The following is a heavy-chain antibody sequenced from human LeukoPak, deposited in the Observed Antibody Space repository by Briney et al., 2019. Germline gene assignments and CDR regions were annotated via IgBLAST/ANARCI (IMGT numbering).Heavy chain of an antibody. J-gene: IGHJ4*02. CDR3: ARGEGMLSNDY. CDR1: GFTFSDYS. CDR2: ISSSGSPI. D-gene: IGHD3-10*02. Sequence: GGSLRLSCAASGFTFSDYSFNWVRQAPGKGLEWVSYISSSGSPIYYADSLKGRFTISRDNAKNSLYLQMNSLRAEDTAVYYCARGEGMLSNDYWGQGTLVTVSS. V-gene: IGHV3-48*01.